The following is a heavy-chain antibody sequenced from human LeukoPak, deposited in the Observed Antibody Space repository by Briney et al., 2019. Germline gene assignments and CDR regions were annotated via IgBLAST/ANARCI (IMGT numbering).Heavy chain of an antibody. CDR1: GYTFTSYY. D-gene: IGHD6-19*01. CDR3: AADLAGSTGIKRGY. V-gene: IGHV1-46*01. CDR2: INPSGGST. Sequence: ASVTVSCKASGYTFTSYYMHWVRQAPGQGLEWMGIINPSGGSTSYAQKFQGRVTMTEDTSTDTAYMELSSLRSEDTAMYYCAADLAGSTGIKRGYWGQGTLVTVSS. J-gene: IGHJ4*02.